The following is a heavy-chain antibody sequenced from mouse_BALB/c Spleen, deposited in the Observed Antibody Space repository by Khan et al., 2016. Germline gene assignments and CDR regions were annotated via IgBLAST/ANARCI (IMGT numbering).Heavy chain of an antibody. CDR1: GFTFSRFG. CDR3: ASGDY. CDR2: IRSGSSTI. J-gene: IGHJ2*01. Sequence: EVQLQESGGGLVQPGGSRKLSCAASGFTFSRFGMHWVRQAPEKGLEWVAYIRSGSSTIYYADTLKGRFTISSDNPKNARFLQMPSPRSENTAMYYCASGDYWGQGTTHTVSS. V-gene: IGHV5-17*02.